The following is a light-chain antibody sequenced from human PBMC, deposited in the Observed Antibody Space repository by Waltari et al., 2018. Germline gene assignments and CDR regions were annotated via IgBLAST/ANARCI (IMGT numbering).Light chain of an antibody. CDR3: MQSTQLPLA. V-gene: IGKV2D-29*01. Sequence: EIVMTQTPLSLSVTPGQPASISCRSSQSLLNIDGKTYLYWYVQKPGQPPQLLIHEVSNRFSGVPDRLRGSGSGTDLTLKIRRVEAEDVGVYYCMQSTQLPLAFGQGTKVEIK. CDR1: QSLLNIDGKTY. CDR2: EVS. J-gene: IGKJ1*01.